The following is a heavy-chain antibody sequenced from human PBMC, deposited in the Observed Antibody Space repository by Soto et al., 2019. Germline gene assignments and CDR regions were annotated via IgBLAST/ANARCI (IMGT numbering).Heavy chain of an antibody. Sequence: GGSLRLSCAASGFTFSDYYMSWIRQAPGKGLEWVSYISSSGSTIYYADSVKGRFTISRDNAKNSLYLQMNSLRAEDTAVYYCARDRLTKLGYCSGGSCYSGAFDIWGQGTTVTVSS. CDR2: ISSSGSTI. CDR3: ARDRLTKLGYCSGGSCYSGAFDI. J-gene: IGHJ3*02. D-gene: IGHD2-15*01. V-gene: IGHV3-11*01. CDR1: GFTFSDYY.